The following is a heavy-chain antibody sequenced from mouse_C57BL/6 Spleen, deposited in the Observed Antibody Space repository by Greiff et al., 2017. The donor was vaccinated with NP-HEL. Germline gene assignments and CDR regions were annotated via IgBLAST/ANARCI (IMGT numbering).Heavy chain of an antibody. V-gene: IGHV7-3*01. Sequence: EVQRVESGGGLVQPGGSLSLSCAASGFTFTDYYMSWVRQPPGKALEWLGFIRNKANGYTTEYSASVKGRFTISRDNSQSILYLQMNALRAEDSATYYCARSPIRFYAMDYWGQGTSVTVSS. CDR3: ARSPIRFYAMDY. CDR1: GFTFTDYY. D-gene: IGHD1-1*01. J-gene: IGHJ4*01. CDR2: IRNKANGYTT.